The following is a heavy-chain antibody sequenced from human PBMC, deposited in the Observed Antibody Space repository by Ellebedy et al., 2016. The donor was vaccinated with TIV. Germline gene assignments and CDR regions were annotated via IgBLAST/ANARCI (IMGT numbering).Heavy chain of an antibody. CDR3: ARDASVYGDSVYWYFDL. Sequence: GGSLRLSCAVSGFTFSAYSMNWVRQAPGKGLEWVSYISTGSSTIYYADSVKGRFTISRDNAKNSLYLQMNSLRHEDTAVYYCARDASVYGDSVYWYFDLWGRGTLVGVSS. V-gene: IGHV3-48*02. D-gene: IGHD4-17*01. J-gene: IGHJ2*01. CDR1: GFTFSAYS. CDR2: ISTGSSTI.